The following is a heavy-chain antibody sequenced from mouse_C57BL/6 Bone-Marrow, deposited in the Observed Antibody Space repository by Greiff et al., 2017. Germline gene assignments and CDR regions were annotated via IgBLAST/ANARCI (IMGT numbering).Heavy chain of an antibody. V-gene: IGHV8-8*01. CDR3: ARPSYYSNYRAY. J-gene: IGHJ3*01. D-gene: IGHD2-5*01. CDR2: IWWDDDK. Sequence: QVQLKESGPGILQPSQTLSLTCSFSGFSLSTFGMGVGWIRQPSGKGLEWLAHIWWDDDKYYNPALKSRLTISKATSKNQVFLKIANVDTADTATYYCARPSYYSNYRAYWGQGTLVTVSA. CDR1: GFSLSTFGMG.